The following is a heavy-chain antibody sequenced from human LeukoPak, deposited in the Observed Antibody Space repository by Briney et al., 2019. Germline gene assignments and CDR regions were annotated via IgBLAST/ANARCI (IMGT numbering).Heavy chain of an antibody. J-gene: IGHJ5*02. D-gene: IGHD4-4*01. V-gene: IGHV3-21*01. CDR2: ISSSSSYI. Sequence: PGGSLRLSCAASGFTFSSYSMNWVRQAPGKGLEWVSSISSSSSYIYYADSVKGRFTISRDNAKNSLYLQMSSLRAEDTAVYYCAREMTTVTSFLDPWGQGTLVTVSS. CDR1: GFTFSSYS. CDR3: AREMTTVTSFLDP.